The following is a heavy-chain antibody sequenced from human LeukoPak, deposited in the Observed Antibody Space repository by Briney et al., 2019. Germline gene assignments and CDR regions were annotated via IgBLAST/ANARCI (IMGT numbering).Heavy chain of an antibody. CDR2: ISYDGSNK. J-gene: IGHJ4*02. CDR1: GVTFSSYG. CDR3: AKDRAYYSDSSGYYLVRAYDY. V-gene: IGHV3-30*18. Sequence: PGGSLRLSCAASGVTFSSYGMDWVRQAPGKGLEWVAAISYDGSNKYYIDSVKGRFTIPRDNSKNTLYLQMNSLRAEDTAVYYCAKDRAYYSDSSGYYLVRAYDYWGQGTLVTVSS. D-gene: IGHD3-22*01.